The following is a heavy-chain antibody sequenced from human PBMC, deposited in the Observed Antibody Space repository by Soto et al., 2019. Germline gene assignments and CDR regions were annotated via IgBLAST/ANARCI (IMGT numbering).Heavy chain of an antibody. Sequence: QVQLQQWGAGLLKPSETLSLTCAVYGGSFSGYYWSWIRQPPGKGLEWIGEINHSGSTNYNPSLKRRVTISVDTSKNQFSLKLSSVTAADTAVYYCARGKGVRDAHMDVWGKGTTVTVSS. CDR3: ARGKGVRDAHMDV. V-gene: IGHV4-34*01. CDR1: GGSFSGYY. D-gene: IGHD2-21*01. CDR2: INHSGST. J-gene: IGHJ6*03.